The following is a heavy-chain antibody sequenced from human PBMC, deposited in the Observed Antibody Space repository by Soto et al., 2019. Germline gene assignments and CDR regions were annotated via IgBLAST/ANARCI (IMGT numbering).Heavy chain of an antibody. CDR3: ARVDIDYYDSSGYYPPDY. Sequence: QVQLVQSGAEVKKPGSSVKVSCKASGGTFSSYAISWVRQAPGQGLEWMGGIIPIFGTANYAQKFQGRVTITADESTSTAYMELSSLRSEDTAVYYCARVDIDYYDSSGYYPPDYWGQGTLVTVSS. CDR2: IIPIFGTA. J-gene: IGHJ4*02. CDR1: GGTFSSYA. D-gene: IGHD3-22*01. V-gene: IGHV1-69*12.